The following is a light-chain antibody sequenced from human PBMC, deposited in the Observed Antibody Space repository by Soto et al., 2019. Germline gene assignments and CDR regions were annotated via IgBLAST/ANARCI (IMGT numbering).Light chain of an antibody. Sequence: QLVLTQSPSASASLGASVKLTCTLSSGHNSYAIAWHQQQPEKGPRYLMKVNSDGSHSKGDGIPERFSGSSSGAERYLTISSLQSEDEADYYCHTWSTDLRVFGGGTKLTAL. CDR1: SGHNSYA. V-gene: IGLV4-69*01. CDR3: HTWSTDLRV. CDR2: VNSDGSH. J-gene: IGLJ3*02.